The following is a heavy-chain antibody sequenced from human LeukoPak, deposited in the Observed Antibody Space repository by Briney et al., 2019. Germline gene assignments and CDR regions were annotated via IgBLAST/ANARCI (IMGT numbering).Heavy chain of an antibody. CDR1: GGSISSGGYS. D-gene: IGHD3-10*01. CDR3: ARDYEEVRGVTNYFDY. V-gene: IGHV4-30-2*01. CDR2: IYHSGST. Sequence: PSETLSLTCAVSGGSISSGGYSWSWIRQPPGKGLRWIGYIYHSGSTYQNPSLKSRVTISVDTSKNQFSLKLSSVTAADTAVYYCARDYEEVRGVTNYFDYWGQGTLVTVSS. J-gene: IGHJ4*02.